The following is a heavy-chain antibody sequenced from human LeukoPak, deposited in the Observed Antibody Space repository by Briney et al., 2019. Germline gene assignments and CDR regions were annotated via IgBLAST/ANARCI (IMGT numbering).Heavy chain of an antibody. CDR3: ARDEDYYDSSGYYGGY. D-gene: IGHD3-22*01. J-gene: IGHJ4*02. CDR2: IIPILGIA. Sequence: SVKLSCKASGGTFSSYTISWVRHAPGQRLEWMGRIIPILGIANYAQKFQGRVTITADKSTSTAYMELSSLRSEDTAVYYCARDEDYYDSSGYYGGYWGQGTLVTVSS. V-gene: IGHV1-69*04. CDR1: GGTFSSYT.